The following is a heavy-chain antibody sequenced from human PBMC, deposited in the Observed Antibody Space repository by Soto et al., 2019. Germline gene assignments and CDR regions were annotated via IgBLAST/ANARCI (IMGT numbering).Heavy chain of an antibody. CDR2: INAGNGNT. J-gene: IGHJ3*02. D-gene: IGHD6-19*01. V-gene: IGHV1-3*01. CDR1: GYSFTSYA. CDR3: ARGSGWYQGAFDI. Sequence: GASVNVSCKASGYSFTSYALHGVRQAPGQRLEWMGWINAGNGNTKYSQKFQGRVTITRDTSASTAYMELSSLRSEDTAVYYCARGSGWYQGAFDIWGQGTMVTVSS.